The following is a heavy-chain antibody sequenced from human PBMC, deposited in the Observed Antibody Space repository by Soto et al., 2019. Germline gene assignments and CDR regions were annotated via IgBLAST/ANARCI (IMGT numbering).Heavy chain of an antibody. CDR1: GYSFTGYY. D-gene: IGHD2-21*01. CDR2: INPDSGAT. V-gene: IGHV1-2*02. Sequence: HEHLVQSGAEVKRPGASLKVSCKASGYSFTGYYIHWVRQAPGQGLEWMGWINPDSGATNDAQNFPGRVTMTSDTSISTASMDLTSLTSDDTAVYYCARGDYGTGGDPFPYFAYWGQGTLVIVSS. CDR3: ARGDYGTGGDPFPYFAY. J-gene: IGHJ4*02.